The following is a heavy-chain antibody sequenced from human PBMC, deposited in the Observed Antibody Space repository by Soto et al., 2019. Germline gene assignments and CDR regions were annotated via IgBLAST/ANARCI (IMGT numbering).Heavy chain of an antibody. D-gene: IGHD6-13*01. CDR1: GFSLSTSGVG. CDR2: IYWDDDK. V-gene: IGHV2-5*02. Sequence: QITLKESGPTLVKPTQTLTLTCTFSGFSLSTSGVGVGWIRQPPGKALEWLALIYWDDDKRYSPSLESRLTITKDTSKNQVVLTMTNMDPVDTATYYCAHRHRYSSSWYFDYWGQGTLVTVSS. CDR3: AHRHRYSSSWYFDY. J-gene: IGHJ4*02.